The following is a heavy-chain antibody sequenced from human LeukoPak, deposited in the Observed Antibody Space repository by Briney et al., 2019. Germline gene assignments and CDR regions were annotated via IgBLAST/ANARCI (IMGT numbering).Heavy chain of an antibody. V-gene: IGHV4-59*01. D-gene: IGHD5-18*01. CDR1: GGSISSYY. J-gene: IGHJ4*02. Sequence: SETLSLTITVSGGSISSYYWSWIRQPPGKGLEWIGYIYYSGSTNYNPSLKSRVTISVDTSKNQFSLKLSSVTAADTAVYYCAGVGGYSYGSFDYWGQGTLVTVSS. CDR3: AGVGGYSYGSFDY. CDR2: IYYSGST.